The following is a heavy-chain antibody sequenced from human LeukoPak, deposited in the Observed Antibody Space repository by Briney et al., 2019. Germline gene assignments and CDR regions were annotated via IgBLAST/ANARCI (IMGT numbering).Heavy chain of an antibody. J-gene: IGHJ3*02. V-gene: IGHV1-8*01. CDR3: ARARWGGDAFDI. CDR2: MNPNNGNT. D-gene: IGHD3-16*01. CDR1: GYTFTSYD. Sequence: GASVKVSCKASGYTFTSYDINWVRQATGQGLEWMGWMNPNNGNTGYAQKFQGRVTMTRSTSINTAYMELSSLRSEDTAVYYCARARWGGDAFDIWGQGTMVTVSS.